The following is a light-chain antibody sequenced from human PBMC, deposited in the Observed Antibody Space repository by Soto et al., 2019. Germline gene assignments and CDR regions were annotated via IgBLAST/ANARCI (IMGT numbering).Light chain of an antibody. CDR1: ISDVGSSNL. CDR3: CSYVGARRYV. Sequence: QSALTQPASVSGSPGQSITISCAGSISDVGSSNLVSWYQQHPGKVPKLIIYEGNRRPSGVSSRFSGSNSGKTAPLTIPGLQAEDEADYYCCSYVGARRYVFVIATKLTVL. CDR2: EGN. V-gene: IGLV2-23*01. J-gene: IGLJ1*01.